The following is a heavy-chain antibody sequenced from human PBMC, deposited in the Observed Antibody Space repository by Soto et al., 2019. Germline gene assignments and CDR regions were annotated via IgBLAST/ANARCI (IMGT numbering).Heavy chain of an antibody. Sequence: EVQLVQSGAEVKKPGESLRISCKGAGYSFTSYWISWVRQMPGKGLEWMGRIDPSDSYTNYIPSFQGHVTISADKSISTAYLQWSSLKASDTAMYYCARLAMATRRGYDGMDVWGQGTTVTVSS. CDR1: GYSFTSYW. CDR2: IDPSDSYT. D-gene: IGHD5-12*01. V-gene: IGHV5-10-1*01. CDR3: ARLAMATRRGYDGMDV. J-gene: IGHJ6*02.